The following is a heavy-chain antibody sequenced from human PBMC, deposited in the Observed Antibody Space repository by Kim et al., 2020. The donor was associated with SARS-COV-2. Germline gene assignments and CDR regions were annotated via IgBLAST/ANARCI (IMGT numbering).Heavy chain of an antibody. Sequence: SVKVSCKASGGTFSSYAISWVRQAPGQGLEWMGGIIPIFGTANYAQKFQGRVTITADESTSTAYMELSSLRSEDTAVYYCARDRDFWSGYYDGMDVWGQGTTVTVSS. J-gene: IGHJ6*02. D-gene: IGHD3-3*01. CDR2: IIPIFGTA. V-gene: IGHV1-69*13. CDR1: GGTFSSYA. CDR3: ARDRDFWSGYYDGMDV.